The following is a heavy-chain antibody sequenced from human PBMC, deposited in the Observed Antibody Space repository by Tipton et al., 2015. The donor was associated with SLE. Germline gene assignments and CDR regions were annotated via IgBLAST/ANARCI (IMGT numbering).Heavy chain of an antibody. V-gene: IGHV4-61*01. CDR2: IYYSGGST. CDR1: GGSISSGSYY. J-gene: IGHJ2*01. Sequence: TLSLTCTVSGGSISSGSYYWSWIRQPPGKGLEWIGYIYYSGGSTNYNPSLKSRVTMSVDTSKNQFSLKLISVTTADTAVYYCARVVRSGWDLLNGYFDLWGRGTLVTVSS. D-gene: IGHD6-19*01. CDR3: ARVVRSGWDLLNGYFDL.